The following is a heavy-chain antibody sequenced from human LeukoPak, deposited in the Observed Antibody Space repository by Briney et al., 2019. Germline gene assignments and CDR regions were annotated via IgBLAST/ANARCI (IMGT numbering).Heavy chain of an antibody. J-gene: IGHJ4*02. D-gene: IGHD1-26*01. CDR3: ARATVGATSDFDY. Sequence: GGSLRLSCAASGFAFSNYWMHWVRQAPGKGLVWVSRINTDGSSTSYADSVKGRFTISRDNAKNTLYLQMNSLRAEDTAVYYCARATVGATSDFDYWGQGTLVTVSS. CDR2: INTDGSST. V-gene: IGHV3-74*01. CDR1: GFAFSNYW.